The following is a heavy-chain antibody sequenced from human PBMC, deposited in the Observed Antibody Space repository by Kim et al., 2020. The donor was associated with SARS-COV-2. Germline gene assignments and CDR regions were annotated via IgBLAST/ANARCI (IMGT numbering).Heavy chain of an antibody. CDR3: AGGLIPRGFDY. D-gene: IGHD2-15*01. J-gene: IGHJ4*02. CDR1: GGSFSGYY. CDR2: INHSGST. V-gene: IGHV4-34*01. Sequence: SETLSLTCAVYGGSFSGYYWSWIRQPPGKGLEWIGEINHSGSTNYNPSLKSRVTISVDTSKNQFSLKLSSVTAADTAVYYCAGGLIPRGFDYWGQGTLVTVSS.